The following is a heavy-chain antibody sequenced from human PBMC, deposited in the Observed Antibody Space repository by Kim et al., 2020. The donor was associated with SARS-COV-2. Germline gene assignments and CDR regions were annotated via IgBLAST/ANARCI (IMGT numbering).Heavy chain of an antibody. CDR2: I. D-gene: IGHD6-13*01. Sequence: IYYPDSVKGRFTVSRDNAKNSLYLQLSGLRADDTAVYYCARDFSNLAMDVWGQGTTVTVSS. V-gene: IGHV3-11*01. J-gene: IGHJ6*02. CDR3: ARDFSNLAMDV.